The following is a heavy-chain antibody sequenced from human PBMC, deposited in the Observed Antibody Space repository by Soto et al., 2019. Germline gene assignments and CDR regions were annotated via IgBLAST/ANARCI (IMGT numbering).Heavy chain of an antibody. D-gene: IGHD5-18*01. CDR1: GGSISSGDYY. CDR3: ARDWSEYSSGGVDYYYYGMDV. J-gene: IGHJ6*02. V-gene: IGHV4-30-4*01. Sequence: QVQLQESGPGLVKPSQTLSLTCTVSGGSISSGDYYWSWIRQPPGKGLEWIGYIYYSGSTYYNPSLKARVTISVATSKNQSSLKLSSVTAADTAVYYCARDWSEYSSGGVDYYYYGMDVWGQGTTVTVSS. CDR2: IYYSGST.